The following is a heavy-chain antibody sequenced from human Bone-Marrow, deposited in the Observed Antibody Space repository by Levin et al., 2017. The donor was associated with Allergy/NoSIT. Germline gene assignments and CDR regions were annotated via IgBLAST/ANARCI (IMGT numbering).Heavy chain of an antibody. Sequence: GESLKISCKASGYTFAAYYVHWVRQVPGQGLEWMGRINPNSGDTNYAQKFRGRVTLTSDTSINTAYMDLRSLTHDDTGVYYCASGLGMTLPPRVDFDYWGQGTLVTASS. V-gene: IGHV1-2*05. CDR2: INPNSGDT. CDR1: GYTFAAYY. CDR3: ASGLGMTLPPRVDFDY. D-gene: IGHD3-16*01. J-gene: IGHJ4*02.